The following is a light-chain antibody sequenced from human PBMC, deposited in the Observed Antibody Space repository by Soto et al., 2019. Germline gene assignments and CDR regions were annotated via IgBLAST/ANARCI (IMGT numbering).Light chain of an antibody. CDR2: QTS. CDR3: HQRQSWPRT. CDR1: QYINTR. V-gene: IGKV3-11*01. J-gene: IGKJ1*01. Sequence: EIVLTQSPATLSSFPGDRVTLSCRASQYINTRLAWYQHRPGQAPRLLLYQTSLRAAGIPARFSASGSGTDFTLTISDVQPEDFALYYCHQRQSWPRTFGQGTKVDIK.